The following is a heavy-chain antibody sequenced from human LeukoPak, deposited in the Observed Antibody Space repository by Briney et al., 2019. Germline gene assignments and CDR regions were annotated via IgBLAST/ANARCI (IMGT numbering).Heavy chain of an antibody. V-gene: IGHV1-2*02. J-gene: IGHJ5*02. CDR3: ARDAHDWYHYGSGGNWFDP. D-gene: IGHD3-10*01. CDR2: INPNSGGT. CDR1: GYSFTGYY. Sequence: GASVKVSCKASGYSFTGYYMHWVRQAPGQGLEWMGWINPNSGGTNYVQKFQGRVTMTRDTSISTAYMELSRLRSDDTAVYYCARDAHDWYHYGSGGNWFDPWGQGTLVTVSS.